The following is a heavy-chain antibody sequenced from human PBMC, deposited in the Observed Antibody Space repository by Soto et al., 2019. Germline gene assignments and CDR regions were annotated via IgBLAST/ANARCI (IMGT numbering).Heavy chain of an antibody. CDR3: ARGRHPCSSTTCSRWFDP. J-gene: IGHJ5*02. D-gene: IGHD2-2*01. V-gene: IGHV5-51*01. Sequence: LGESLKISWKGSGYSFVSYWIAWVRQKPGKGLEWMGTIYPADSDTRYSPSFQGQVTISVDLSIRTAYLQWSSLRASDTAMYFCARGRHPCSSTTCSRWFDPWGQGTLVTVSS. CDR1: GYSFVSYW. CDR2: IYPADSDT.